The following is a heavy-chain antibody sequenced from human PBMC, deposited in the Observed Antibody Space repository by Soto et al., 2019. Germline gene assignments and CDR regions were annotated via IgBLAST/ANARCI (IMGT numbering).Heavy chain of an antibody. Sequence: SETLSLTCAVYGGSFSGYYWSWIRQPPGKGLEWIGEINHSGSTNYNPSLKSRVTISVDTSKNQFSLKLSSVTAADTAVYYCARDMDYWGQGTLVTVSS. CDR3: ARDMDY. J-gene: IGHJ4*02. CDR1: GGSFSGYY. CDR2: INHSGST. V-gene: IGHV4-34*01.